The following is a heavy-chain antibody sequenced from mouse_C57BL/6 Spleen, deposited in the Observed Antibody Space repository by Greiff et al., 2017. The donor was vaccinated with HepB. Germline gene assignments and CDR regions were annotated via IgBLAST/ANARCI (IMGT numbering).Heavy chain of an antibody. J-gene: IGHJ3*01. Sequence: EVQLQQSGPELVKPGASVKIPCKASGYTFTDYNMDWVKQSHGKSLEWIGDINPNNGGTIYNQKFKGKATLTVDKSSSTAYMELRSLTSEDTAVYDCARRDSNYEGCAYWGQGTLVTVSA. V-gene: IGHV1-18*01. D-gene: IGHD2-5*01. CDR3: ARRDSNYEGCAY. CDR2: INPNNGGT. CDR1: GYTFTDYN.